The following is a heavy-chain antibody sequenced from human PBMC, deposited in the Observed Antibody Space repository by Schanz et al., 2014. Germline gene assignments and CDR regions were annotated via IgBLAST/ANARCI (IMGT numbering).Heavy chain of an antibody. CDR3: ARAGRGYAYPLNSYPMDV. V-gene: IGHV1-69*02. D-gene: IGHD3-16*01. CDR1: GGTLDTYK. Sequence: QDQLLQSGAAVKKPGSSVRVSCKASGGTLDTYKIAWVRQVPGQGLEWMGRIIPFLAVSNYSQDFQGRVTFTADRATSTVHMDLRSLRSEDTGLYYCARAGRGYAYPLNSYPMDVWGQGTTVIVSS. J-gene: IGHJ6*02. CDR2: IIPFLAVS.